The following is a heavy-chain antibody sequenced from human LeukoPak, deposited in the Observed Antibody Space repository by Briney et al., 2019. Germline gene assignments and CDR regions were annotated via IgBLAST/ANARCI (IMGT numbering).Heavy chain of an antibody. J-gene: IGHJ5*02. CDR3: ARVTYYYDSSGRTNWFDP. CDR1: GGSISSYY. Sequence: SETLSLTCTVSGGSISSYYWSWIRQPPGKGLEWIGYIYYSGSTNYNPSLKSRVTISVDTSKNQFSLKLSSVTAADTAVYYCARVTYYYDSSGRTNWFDPWGQGTLDTVSS. V-gene: IGHV4-59*01. CDR2: IYYSGST. D-gene: IGHD3-22*01.